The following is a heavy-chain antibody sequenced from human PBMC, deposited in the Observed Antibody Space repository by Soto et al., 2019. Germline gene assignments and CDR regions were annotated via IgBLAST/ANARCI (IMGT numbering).Heavy chain of an antibody. D-gene: IGHD3-10*01. Sequence: SETLSLTCTVSGGSISSGDYYWSWIRHPPGKGLEWIGYIYYSGSTYYNPSLKSRVTISVDTSKNQFSLKLSSVTAADTAVYYCARSPGEWPPNRFDPWGQGTLVTVSS. J-gene: IGHJ5*02. V-gene: IGHV4-30-4*01. CDR1: GGSISSGDYY. CDR2: IYYSGST. CDR3: ARSPGEWPPNRFDP.